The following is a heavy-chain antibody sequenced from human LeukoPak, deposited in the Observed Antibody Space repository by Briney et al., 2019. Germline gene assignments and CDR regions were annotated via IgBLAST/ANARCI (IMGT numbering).Heavy chain of an antibody. CDR3: ARDLSGDSGYDSPGYWFDP. D-gene: IGHD5-12*01. CDR1: GGSIISGGSY. Sequence: SETLSLTCTVSGGSIISGGSYWGWIRQPPGKGLEWVGSISYSGITYYKPSLKSRVSISVDTSKNQFSLKLSSVTAADTAVYYCARDLSGDSGYDSPGYWFDPWGQGTLVTVSS. J-gene: IGHJ5*02. V-gene: IGHV4-39*07. CDR2: ISYSGIT.